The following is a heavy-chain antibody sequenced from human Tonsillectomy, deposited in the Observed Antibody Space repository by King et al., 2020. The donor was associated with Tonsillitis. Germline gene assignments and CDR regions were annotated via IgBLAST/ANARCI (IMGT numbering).Heavy chain of an antibody. CDR1: GFTFSSYW. Sequence: VQLVESGGGLVQPGGSLRLSCSASGFTFSSYWMSWVRQAPGKGLEWVANIKQDGSVKYYVDSVKGRFTISRENSKNSLYLEMNSLRGEETAVYYCARVGGWGWFDPWGQGTLVTVSS. J-gene: IGHJ5*02. V-gene: IGHV3-7*01. D-gene: IGHD3-16*01. CDR3: ARVGGWGWFDP. CDR2: IKQDGSVK.